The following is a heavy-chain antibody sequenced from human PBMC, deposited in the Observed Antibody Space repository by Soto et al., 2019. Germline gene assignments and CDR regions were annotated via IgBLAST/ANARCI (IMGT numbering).Heavy chain of an antibody. V-gene: IGHV3-30-3*01. Sequence: PRLSCAASGFPFNTYSVHWVRQAPGKGLEWLAVISADGGRQYYADSVKGRFTISRDNSKYTLYLQMNSLRTEDTAVYYCARDPRQGYDTDYWYFDYWGQGTLVTVSS. CDR1: GFPFNTYS. CDR3: ARDPRQGYDTDYWYFDY. D-gene: IGHD3-3*01. J-gene: IGHJ4*02. CDR2: ISADGGRQ.